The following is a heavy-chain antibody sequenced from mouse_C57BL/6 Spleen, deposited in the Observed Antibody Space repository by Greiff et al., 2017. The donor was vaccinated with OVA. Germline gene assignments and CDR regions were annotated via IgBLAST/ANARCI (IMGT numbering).Heavy chain of an antibody. CDR1: GYTFTSYW. CDR3: ARYDYDGYFDV. D-gene: IGHD2-4*01. V-gene: IGHV1-69*01. CDR2: IDPSDSYT. Sequence: QVQLKQPGAELVMPGASVKLSCKASGYTFTSYWMHWVKQRPGQGLEWIGEIDPSDSYTNYNQKFKGKSTLTVDKSSSTAYMQLSSLTSEDSAVYYCARYDYDGYFDVWGTGTTVTVSS. J-gene: IGHJ1*03.